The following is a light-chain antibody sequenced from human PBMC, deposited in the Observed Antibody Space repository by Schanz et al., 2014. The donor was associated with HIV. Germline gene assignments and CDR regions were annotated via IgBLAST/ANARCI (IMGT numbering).Light chain of an antibody. V-gene: IGKV2-24*01. J-gene: IGKJ4*01. CDR3: MQASRFPIT. CDR1: QSLVHSDGTTY. CDR2: KIS. Sequence: DVVLTQTPLSSPVTLGQPASISCRSSQSLVHSDGTTYLSWLHQRPGQPPRLLIYKISNRLSGVPDRFSGSGAGTDFTLKISRVEAEDVGVFYCMQASRFPITFGGGTKVEIK.